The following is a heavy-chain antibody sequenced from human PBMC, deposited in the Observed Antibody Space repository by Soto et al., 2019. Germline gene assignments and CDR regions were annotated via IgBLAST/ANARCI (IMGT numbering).Heavy chain of an antibody. D-gene: IGHD2-8*01. Sequence: EVQLLESGGGLVQPGGSLRLSCAASGFTFSPYVMNWVRLAPGKGLEWVSGISTSGVNTYYADYVKGRFTISRDNSKNTLYLQMNGLRAEDTAVYYCAKGFVGVCYHCSYHFDSWGQGALVTVSS. CDR1: GFTFSPYV. CDR3: AKGFVGVCYHCSYHFDS. CDR2: ISTSGVNT. V-gene: IGHV3-23*01. J-gene: IGHJ4*02.